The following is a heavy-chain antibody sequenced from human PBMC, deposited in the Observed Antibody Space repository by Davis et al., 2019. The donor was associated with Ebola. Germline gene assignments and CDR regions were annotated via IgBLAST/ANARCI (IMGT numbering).Heavy chain of an antibody. CDR1: GFTFGGST. V-gene: IGHV1-58*01. CDR3: AADSRNWNYAT. J-gene: IGHJ1*01. Sequence: SVKVSCKASGFTFGGSTVQWVRQTRGQGLEWIGWIVVGNGNRHTAQHFQGRVAITRDMATNTAYLELDSLTSGDTAMYYCAADSRNWNYATWGQGTLVTVTS. CDR2: IVVGNGNR. D-gene: IGHD1-7*01.